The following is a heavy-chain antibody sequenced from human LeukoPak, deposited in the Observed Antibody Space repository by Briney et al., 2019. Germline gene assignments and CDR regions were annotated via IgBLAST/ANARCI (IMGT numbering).Heavy chain of an antibody. D-gene: IGHD1-26*01. CDR1: GYTFTGYI. V-gene: IGHV1-2*02. CDR2: INPNSGGT. Sequence: ASVKVSCKASGYTFTGYILHWVRQAPGQGPEWMGWINPNSGGTTYAQKFQGRVSMARDTSMNTAFMELSRLTSDDTAVYYCARDDYSGSYRPFDYWGQGTLVTVSS. J-gene: IGHJ4*02. CDR3: ARDDYSGSYRPFDY.